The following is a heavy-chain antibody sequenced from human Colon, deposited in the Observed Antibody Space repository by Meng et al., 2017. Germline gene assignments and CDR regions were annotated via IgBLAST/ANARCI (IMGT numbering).Heavy chain of an antibody. CDR2: SNTKTGNP. Sequence: QVQLVQSGSELKKPGAPLEVTCKTSGYLFSYYAMNWVRQAPGRGLEWMGWSNTKTGNPTYAQAFTGRFVFSLDTSVSTAYLQINDLKADDTAVYYCAREGSASWIDYWGQGTLVTVSS. D-gene: IGHD2-2*01. V-gene: IGHV7-4-1*02. CDR3: AREGSASWIDY. CDR1: GYLFSYYA. J-gene: IGHJ4*02.